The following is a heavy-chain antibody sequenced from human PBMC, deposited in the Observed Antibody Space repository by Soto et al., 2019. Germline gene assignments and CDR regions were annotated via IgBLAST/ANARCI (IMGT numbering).Heavy chain of an antibody. CDR2: IKRKTDGGTT. J-gene: IGHJ3*02. Sequence: AQLVESGGGLVRPGGSLRLSCVVSGFNFTNAWMNWVRQAPGKGLEWVGRIKRKTDGGTTEYAAPVKGRFTISRDDSKNTLYLQMNSLKTEDTAMYYCTTDSQWGIWGQGTLVTVSS. D-gene: IGHD2-8*01. CDR1: GFNFTNAW. CDR3: TTDSQWGI. V-gene: IGHV3-15*07.